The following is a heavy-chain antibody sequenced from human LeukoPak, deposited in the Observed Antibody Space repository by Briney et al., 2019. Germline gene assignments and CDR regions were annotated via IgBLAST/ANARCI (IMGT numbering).Heavy chain of an antibody. D-gene: IGHD1-26*01. V-gene: IGHV1-46*01. CDR1: GYTFTSYY. J-gene: IGHJ4*02. CDR3: ARGGSYQTLPFDY. Sequence: GASVTVSFKASGYTFTSYYMHWVRQAPGQGLDWMGIINPSGGSTSYAQKFQGRVTMTRDMSTSTVYMELSSLRSEDTAVYYCARGGSYQTLPFDYWGQGTLVTVSS. CDR2: INPSGGST.